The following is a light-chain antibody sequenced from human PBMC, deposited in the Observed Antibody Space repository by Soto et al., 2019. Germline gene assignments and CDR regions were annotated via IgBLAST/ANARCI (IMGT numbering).Light chain of an antibody. V-gene: IGKV3-20*01. CDR2: GAS. CDR1: QSVSSIY. CDR3: QQYGSSPPYT. J-gene: IGKJ2*01. Sequence: EIVLTQSPGTLSLSPGEGATLSCRASQSVSSIYLAWYQQKPGQAPRLLIYGASSRATGIPDRFSGGGSGTDFTLTISRLEPEDFAVYYCQQYGSSPPYTFGQGTKLEIK.